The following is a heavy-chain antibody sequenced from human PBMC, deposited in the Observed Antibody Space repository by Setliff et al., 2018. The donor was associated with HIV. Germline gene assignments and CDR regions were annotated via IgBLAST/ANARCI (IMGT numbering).Heavy chain of an antibody. Sequence: PSETLSLTCTVSGGSISSGSYYWSWIRQPAGKGLEWIGRIYTSGSTNYNPSLKSRVTISVDTSKKQFSLKVNSVTAADTAVYYCARAPFYSGYIRSDNNWCDPWGQGILVTVS. V-gene: IGHV4-61*02. CDR2: IYTSGST. CDR1: GGSISSGSYY. D-gene: IGHD5-12*01. J-gene: IGHJ5*02. CDR3: ARAPFYSGYIRSDNNWCDP.